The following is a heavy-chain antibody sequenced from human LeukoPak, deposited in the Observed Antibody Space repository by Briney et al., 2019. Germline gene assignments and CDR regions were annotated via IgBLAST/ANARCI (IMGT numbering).Heavy chain of an antibody. CDR2: FDPEDGET. D-gene: IGHD6-13*01. Sequence: ASVKVSCKVSGYTLTELSMHWVRQAPGKGLGWMGGFDPEDGETIYAQKFQGRVTMTEDTSTDTAYMELSSLRSEDTAVYYCATQKYSSSWQVYYYYYMDVWGKGTTVTVSS. CDR1: GYTLTELS. J-gene: IGHJ6*03. V-gene: IGHV1-24*01. CDR3: ATQKYSSSWQVYYYYYMDV.